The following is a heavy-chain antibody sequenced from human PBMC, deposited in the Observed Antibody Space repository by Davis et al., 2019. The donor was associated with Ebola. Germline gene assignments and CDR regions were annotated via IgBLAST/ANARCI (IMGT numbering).Heavy chain of an antibody. Sequence: ASVKVSCKASGGTFSSYAISWVRQAPGQGLEWMGWISAYNGNTNYAQKLQGRVTMTTDTSTSTAYMELRSMRSDDTAVYYCARDPLVGAVGYWGQGTLVTVSS. V-gene: IGHV1-18*01. CDR2: ISAYNGNT. CDR1: GGTFSSYA. J-gene: IGHJ4*02. D-gene: IGHD1-26*01. CDR3: ARDPLVGAVGY.